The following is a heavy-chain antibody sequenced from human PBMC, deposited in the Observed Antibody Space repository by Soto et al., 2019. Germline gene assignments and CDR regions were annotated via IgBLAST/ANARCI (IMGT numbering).Heavy chain of an antibody. CDR3: AREGSAPYYSYGMDV. J-gene: IGHJ6*02. CDR2: INGYNGNT. V-gene: IGHV1-18*01. CDR1: GYTFTSYG. D-gene: IGHD6-19*01. Sequence: QVQLEQSGAEVKKPGDSMKVSCKAYGYTFTSYGISWVRQAPGQGLEWMGWINGYNGNTDYPQKVQGRVTMTTDTSTSTAYRELRSLRSDDTAVYYWAREGSAPYYSYGMDVWGQGTTVTVSS.